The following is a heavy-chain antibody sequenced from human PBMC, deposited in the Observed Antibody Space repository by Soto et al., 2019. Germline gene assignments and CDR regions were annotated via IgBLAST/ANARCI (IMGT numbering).Heavy chain of an antibody. D-gene: IGHD3-22*01. V-gene: IGHV3-48*01. CDR1: GFTFSTYS. J-gene: IGHJ4*02. CDR2: ISSSSSTI. Sequence: HPGGSLRLSCAASGFTFSTYSMNWVRQAPGKGLEWVSYISSSSSTIFYTDSVKGRFTVSRDNAKNSLYLQMNSLRAEDTAVYYSARPTYYYDSSGPPAYWGQGTLVTVS. CDR3: ARPTYYYDSSGPPAY.